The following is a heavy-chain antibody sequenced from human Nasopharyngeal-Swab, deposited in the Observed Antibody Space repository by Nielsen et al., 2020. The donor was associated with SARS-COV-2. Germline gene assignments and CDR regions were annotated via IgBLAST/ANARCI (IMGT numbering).Heavy chain of an antibody. J-gene: IGHJ6*02. Sequence: GGSLRLSFAASGFPFSSYSMNWVRKAPGKGLEWVSSISSSSSYIDYADSVKGRFTSSRDNAKNSLYLQMNSLRAEDTAVYYCARDSTGARYYYYGMDVWGQGTTVTVSS. CDR1: GFPFSSYS. CDR2: ISSSSSYI. D-gene: IGHD1-26*01. CDR3: ARDSTGARYYYYGMDV. V-gene: IGHV3-21*01.